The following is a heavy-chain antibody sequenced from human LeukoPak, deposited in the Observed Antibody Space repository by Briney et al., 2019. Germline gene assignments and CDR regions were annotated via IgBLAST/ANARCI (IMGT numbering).Heavy chain of an antibody. CDR3: ARDRLEVVAFDAFDI. Sequence: ASVKVSCKASGYTFTSYYMHWVRQAPGQGLEWMGIINPSGGSTSYAQKFQGRVTMTRDMSTSTVYMELSSLGSEDTAVYYCARDRLEVVAFDAFDIWGQGTMVTVSS. CDR1: GYTFTSYY. V-gene: IGHV1-46*01. D-gene: IGHD3-22*01. CDR2: INPSGGST. J-gene: IGHJ3*02.